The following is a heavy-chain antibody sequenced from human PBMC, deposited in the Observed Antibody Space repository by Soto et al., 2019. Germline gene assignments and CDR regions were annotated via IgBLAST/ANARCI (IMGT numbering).Heavy chain of an antibody. V-gene: IGHV1-46*02. CDR3: ASSYYGSGSYSNKRSLGYYHGMDV. Sequence: ASFEVCCKASGDTLNSYYMHWARQAPGQGLEWMGIINPSGGSTSYAQKFQGRVTMTRDTSTSTVYMELSSLRSDDTAVYYCASSYYGSGSYSNKRSLGYYHGMDVWRQGTTVTVS. CDR1: GDTLNSYY. CDR2: INPSGGST. J-gene: IGHJ6*02. D-gene: IGHD3-10*01.